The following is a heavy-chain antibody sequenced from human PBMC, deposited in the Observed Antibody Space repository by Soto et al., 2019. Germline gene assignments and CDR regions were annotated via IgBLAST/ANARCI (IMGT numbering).Heavy chain of an antibody. CDR1: GGSLTGYY. D-gene: IGHD5-12*01. CDR2: IKDGGVT. Sequence: QVHLQQWGAGLLKPSETLSLTCAVNGGSLTGYYWSWIRQPPGKGLEWIGEIKDGGVTNYSPSLKGRVPMSADTSKNQSSLKLNSVTAADTAVYYCARGQEGIVATHWDQGTLVTVSS. V-gene: IGHV4-34*01. CDR3: ARGQEGIVATH. J-gene: IGHJ4*02.